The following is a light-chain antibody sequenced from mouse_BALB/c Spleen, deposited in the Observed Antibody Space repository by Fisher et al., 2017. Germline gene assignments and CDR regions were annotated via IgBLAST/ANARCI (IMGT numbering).Light chain of an antibody. Sequence: IVLTQTPAIMSASPGEKVTITCSASSSVSSSYLHWYQQKPGSSPKPWIYRTSNLASGVPARFSGSGSGTSYSLTISSMEAEDATTYYCQQYHSYPTFGGGTKLEIK. CDR2: RTS. CDR1: SSVSS. CDR3: QQYHSYPT. J-gene: IGKJ1*01. V-gene: IGKV4-61*01.